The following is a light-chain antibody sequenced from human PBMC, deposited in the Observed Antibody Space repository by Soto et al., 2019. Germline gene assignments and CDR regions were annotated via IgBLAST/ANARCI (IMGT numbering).Light chain of an antibody. V-gene: IGLV2-11*01. CDR3: CSYAGSYTFV. Sequence: QAVVTQPASVSGSPGQSITISCTGTSSDVGGYNYVSWYQQHPGKAPKLMIYDVSKRPSGVPDRFSGSKSGNTASLTISGLQAEDEADYYCCSYAGSYTFVFGTGTKLTVL. CDR1: SSDVGGYNY. J-gene: IGLJ1*01. CDR2: DVS.